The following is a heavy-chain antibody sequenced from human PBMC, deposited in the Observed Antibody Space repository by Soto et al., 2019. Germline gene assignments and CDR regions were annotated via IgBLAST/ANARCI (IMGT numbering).Heavy chain of an antibody. CDR1: GFTFSSYG. D-gene: IGHD3-3*01. Sequence: GGSLRLSCAASGFTFSSYGMHWVRQAPGKGLEWVAVIWYDGSNKYYADSVKGRFTISRDNSKNTLYLQMNSLRAEDTAVYYCARGTPYYDFWSGYYTGILDYWGQGTLVTVSS. CDR3: ARGTPYYDFWSGYYTGILDY. V-gene: IGHV3-33*01. J-gene: IGHJ4*02. CDR2: IWYDGSNK.